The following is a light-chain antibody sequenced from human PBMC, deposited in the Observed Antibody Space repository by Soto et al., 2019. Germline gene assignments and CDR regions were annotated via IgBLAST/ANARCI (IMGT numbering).Light chain of an antibody. Sequence: EIVLTQSPDTLSLSPGERATLSCRASQSISISYLAWYQQQPGQVPRLLIYSTSTRATGIPDRFSGSGSGTDFTLTISNLEPGDFAVYYCQQYGGSSWTFGQGTKVEIK. J-gene: IGKJ1*01. V-gene: IGKV3-20*01. CDR2: STS. CDR3: QQYGGSSWT. CDR1: QSISISY.